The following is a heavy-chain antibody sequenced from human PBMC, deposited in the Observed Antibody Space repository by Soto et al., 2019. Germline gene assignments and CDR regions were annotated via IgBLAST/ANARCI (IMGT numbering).Heavy chain of an antibody. CDR1: GYTFTSYA. CDR3: ARELGYCSSTSCYYYYYYMDV. D-gene: IGHD2-2*01. V-gene: IGHV1-3*01. J-gene: IGHJ6*03. CDR2: INAGNGNT. Sequence: ASVKVSCKASGYTFTSYAMHWVRQAPGQRLEWMGWINAGNGNTKYSQKLQGRVTITRDTSASTAYMELSSLRSEDTAVYYCARELGYCSSTSCYYYYYYMDVWGKGTTVTVS.